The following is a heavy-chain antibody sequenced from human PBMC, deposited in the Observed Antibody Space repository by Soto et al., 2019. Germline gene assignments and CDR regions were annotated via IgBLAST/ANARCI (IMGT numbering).Heavy chain of an antibody. J-gene: IGHJ6*02. D-gene: IGHD6-13*01. V-gene: IGHV3-53*01. CDR2: IYSGGST. CDR3: ARDSSSWEPYYYYYGMDV. CDR1: GFTVSSNY. Sequence: PGGSLRLSCAASGFTVSSNYMSWVRQAPGKGLEWVSVIYSGGSTYYADSVKGRFTISRDNSKNTLYLQMNSLRAEDTAAYYCARDSSSWEPYYYYYGMDVWGQGTTVTVSS.